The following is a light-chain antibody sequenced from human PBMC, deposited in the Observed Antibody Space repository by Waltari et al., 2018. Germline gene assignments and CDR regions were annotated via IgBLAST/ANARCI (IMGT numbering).Light chain of an antibody. J-gene: IGLJ2*01. V-gene: IGLV2-14*03. CDR1: SSDVGYYNS. CDR3: SSYTTSSTVV. CDR2: DVS. Sequence: QSALTQPASVSGSPGQSITISCSGPSSDVGYYNSLSWYQHYPGQAPKLMIYDVSKRPSGVSNRFSGSKSGNTASLTISGLQAEDEADYYCSSYTTSSTVVFGGGTRLTVL.